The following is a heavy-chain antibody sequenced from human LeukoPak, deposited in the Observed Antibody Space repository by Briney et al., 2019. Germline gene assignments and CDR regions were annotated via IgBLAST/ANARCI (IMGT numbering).Heavy chain of an antibody. CDR2: LRYDGNNE. CDR3: ARGTDYGGA. D-gene: IGHD3-16*01. V-gene: IGHV3-33*01. CDR1: GFTLSNYG. Sequence: GRSLRLSCAASGFTLSNYGMHWVRQAPGKGLEWVAALRYDGNNEYYGDSVKGRFTISRDNSKNTLYLQMNSLRDDDTAVYYCARGTDYGGAWGQGTLVTVSS. J-gene: IGHJ5*02.